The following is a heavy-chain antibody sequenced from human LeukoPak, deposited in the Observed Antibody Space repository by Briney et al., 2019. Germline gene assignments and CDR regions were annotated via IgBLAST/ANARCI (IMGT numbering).Heavy chain of an antibody. CDR1: GGSVIGVNW. V-gene: IGHV4-4*02. Sequence: SETLSLTCAVSGGSVIGVNWWSWVRQPPGKGLEWIGEVHHGGTINYTPSLKGRADISLDTSKNQISLKLSFVTAADTAVYYCAYWDKGYGGTNFDHWGRGTLVTVSS. CDR3: AYWDKGYGGTNFDH. J-gene: IGHJ4*02. CDR2: VHHGGTI. D-gene: IGHD4-23*01.